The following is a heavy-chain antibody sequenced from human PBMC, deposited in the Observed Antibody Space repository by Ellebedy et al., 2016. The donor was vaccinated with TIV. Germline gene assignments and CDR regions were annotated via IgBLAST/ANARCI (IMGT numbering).Heavy chain of an antibody. CDR1: GFTFDDYA. D-gene: IGHD3-10*01. J-gene: IGHJ6*02. V-gene: IGHV3-9*03. CDR3: AKGLGGGSGSLIRGGGMDV. CDR2: ISWNSGSI. Sequence: SLKISCAASGFTFDDYAMHWVRQAPGKGLEWVSGISWNSGSIGYADSVKGRFTISRDNAKNSLYLQMNSLRAEDMALYYCAKGLGGGSGSLIRGGGMDVWGQGTTVTVSS.